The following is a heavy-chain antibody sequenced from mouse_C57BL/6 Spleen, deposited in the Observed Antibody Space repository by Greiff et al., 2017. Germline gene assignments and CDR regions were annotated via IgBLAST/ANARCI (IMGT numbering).Heavy chain of an antibody. CDR2: ISSGSSTI. Sequence: EVQVVESGGGLVKPGGSLKLSCAASGFTFSDYGMHWVRQAPEKGLEWVAYISSGSSTIYYADTVKGRFTISRDNAKNTLFLQMTSLRSEDTAMYYCARETGYCFDYWGQGTTLTVSS. CDR1: GFTFSDYG. CDR3: ARETGYCFDY. J-gene: IGHJ2*01. D-gene: IGHD4-1*01. V-gene: IGHV5-17*01.